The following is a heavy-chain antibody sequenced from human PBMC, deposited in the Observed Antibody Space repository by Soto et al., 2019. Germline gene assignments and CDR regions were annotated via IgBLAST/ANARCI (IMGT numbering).Heavy chain of an antibody. CDR2: IYWDDDK. CDR3: ARRLRVSVLAFHRYWYFDL. V-gene: IGHV2-5*02. D-gene: IGHD3-16*01. J-gene: IGHJ2*01. CDR1: GFSLTTRGVG. Sequence: QITLKESGPTLVKPTQTLTLTCTFSGFSLTTRGVGVGWIRQSPGKALEWLAVIYWDDDKRYSPSLKSRLTITKDTSKNEVVLTMTNMDPVDTATYYCARRLRVSVLAFHRYWYFDLWGRGTLLTVSS.